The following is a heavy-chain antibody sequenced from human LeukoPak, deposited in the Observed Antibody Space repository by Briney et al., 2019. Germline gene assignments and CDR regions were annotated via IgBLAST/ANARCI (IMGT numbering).Heavy chain of an antibody. CDR1: GGSFSGYY. Sequence: SETLSLTCAVYGGSFSGYYWSWIRQPPGKGLEWIGEINHSGSTNYNPSLKSRVTISVDTSKNQFSLKLSSVTAADTAVYYCARGSAVVVVAAPYFFDYWGQGTLVTVSS. J-gene: IGHJ4*02. D-gene: IGHD2-15*01. V-gene: IGHV4-34*01. CDR3: ARGSAVVVVAAPYFFDY. CDR2: INHSGST.